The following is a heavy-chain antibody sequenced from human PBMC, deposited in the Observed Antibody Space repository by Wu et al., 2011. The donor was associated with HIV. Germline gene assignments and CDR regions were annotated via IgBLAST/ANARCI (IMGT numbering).Heavy chain of an antibody. J-gene: IGHJ4*02. V-gene: IGHV1-69*06. Sequence: QVQLVQSGAEVKKPGSSVKVSCKASGGTFSSYAINWVRQAPGQGLEWMGGIIPIFGTTNYAQKFQGRVTMTRDTSISTAYMELSRLRSDDTAVYYCARREGGDHFDYWGQGTLVTVSS. D-gene: IGHD4-17*01. CDR2: IIPIFGTT. CDR3: ARREGGDHFDY. CDR1: GGTFSSYA.